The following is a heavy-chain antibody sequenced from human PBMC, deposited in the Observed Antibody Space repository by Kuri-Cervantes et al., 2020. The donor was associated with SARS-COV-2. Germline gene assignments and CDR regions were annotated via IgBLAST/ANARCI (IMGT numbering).Heavy chain of an antibody. CDR3: ARVTAAAGPAGEYSFYMDV. D-gene: IGHD6-13*01. CDR1: GGTSSTDG. V-gene: IGHV1-69*04. Sequence: SVKVSCKASGGTSSTDGITWVRQAPGQGLEWTGTIIPVLGTTTYSQKFQGRVTITADKSTSTAYMELSSLTSEDTAVYYCARVTAAAGPAGEYSFYMDVWGKGTTVTVSS. CDR2: IIPVLGTT. J-gene: IGHJ6*03.